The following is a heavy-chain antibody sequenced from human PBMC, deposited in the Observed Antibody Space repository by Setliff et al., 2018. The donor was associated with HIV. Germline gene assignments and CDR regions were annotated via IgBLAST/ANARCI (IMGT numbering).Heavy chain of an antibody. CDR2: FYYTGAT. V-gene: IGHV4-39*07. CDR3: ARGESSTWDLAEHFQH. Sequence: SETLSLTCTVSGGSISSNNYYWGWIRQPPGKGLEWIGSFYYTGATYYNPSLKSRVTISVDTSKNQFSLKLGFVTAADTAVYHCARGESSTWDLAEHFQHWGHGTLVTVSS. D-gene: IGHD2-2*01. CDR1: GGSISSNNYY. J-gene: IGHJ1*01.